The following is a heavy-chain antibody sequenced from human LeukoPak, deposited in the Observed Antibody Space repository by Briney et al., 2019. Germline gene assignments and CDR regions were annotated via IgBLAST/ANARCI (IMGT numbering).Heavy chain of an antibody. J-gene: IGHJ5*01. D-gene: IGHD3-22*01. CDR3: AKYVYISGYTEFDC. V-gene: IGHV3-7*03. CDR1: GFTFSSYW. CDR2: IKQDGSEK. Sequence: GGSLRLSCAASGFTFSSYWMSWVRQAPGKGLEWVANIKQDGSEKYYVDSVKGRFTISRDNAKNSLYLQMNSLRAEDTAVYYCAKYVYISGYTEFDCWGQGTPVTVSS.